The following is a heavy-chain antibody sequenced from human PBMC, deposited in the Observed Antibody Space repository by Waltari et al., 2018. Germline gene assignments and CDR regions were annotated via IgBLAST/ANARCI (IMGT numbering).Heavy chain of an antibody. CDR1: GFTVSSNS. V-gene: IGHV3-66*01. CDR3: ARGAGKVLDP. Sequence: EVQLVESGGGLVQPGGALRLSCAASGFTVSSNSMSWVRQAPGKGLEWVSVIYSGGSTYYADSVKGRFSVSRDNAKNSLFLQMSSLRAEDTAVYYCARGAGKVLDPWGQGTLVTVSS. D-gene: IGHD3-10*01. CDR2: IYSGGST. J-gene: IGHJ5*02.